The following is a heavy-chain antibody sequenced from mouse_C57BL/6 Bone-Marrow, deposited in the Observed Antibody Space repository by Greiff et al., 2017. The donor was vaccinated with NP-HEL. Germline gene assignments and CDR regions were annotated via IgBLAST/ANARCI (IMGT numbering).Heavy chain of an antibody. V-gene: IGHV5-6*02. J-gene: IGHJ2*01. D-gene: IGHD4-1*01. CDR2: ISSGGSYT. Sequence: EVMLVESGGDLVKPGGSLKLSCAASGFTFSSYGMSWVRQTPDKRLEWVATISSGGSYTYYPDSVKGRFTISRDNAKNTLYLQMSSLKSEDTAMYYCARRLGRNFGYWGQGTTLTVSS. CDR3: ARRLGRNFGY. CDR1: GFTFSSYG.